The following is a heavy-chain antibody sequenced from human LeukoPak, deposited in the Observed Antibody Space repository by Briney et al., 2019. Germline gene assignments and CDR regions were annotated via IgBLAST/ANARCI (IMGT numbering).Heavy chain of an antibody. CDR3: ARYSLGSYSSSWYSSRPGSGLDY. Sequence: SETLSLTCTVSGGSISSGGYYWSWIRQPPGKGLEWIGYIYYSGSTNYNPSLKSRVTISVDTSKNQFSLKLSSVTAADTAVYYCARYSLGSYSSSWYSSRPGSGLDYWGQGTLVTVSS. J-gene: IGHJ4*02. CDR2: IYYSGST. D-gene: IGHD6-13*01. CDR1: GGSISSGGYY. V-gene: IGHV4-61*08.